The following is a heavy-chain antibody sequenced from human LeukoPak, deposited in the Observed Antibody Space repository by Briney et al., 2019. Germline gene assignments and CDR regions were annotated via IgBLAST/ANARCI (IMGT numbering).Heavy chain of an antibody. CDR2: INTNTGNP. CDR3: ARDWAYYDFWSGYFSPGERAFDI. D-gene: IGHD3-3*01. Sequence: GASVKVSCKASGYTFTGYAINWVRQAPGQGLEWMGWINTNTGNPTYAQGFTGRFVFSLDTSVSTAYLQISSLKAEDTAVYYCARDWAYYDFWSGYFSPGERAFDIWGQGTMVTVSS. J-gene: IGHJ3*02. CDR1: GYTFTGYA. V-gene: IGHV7-4-1*02.